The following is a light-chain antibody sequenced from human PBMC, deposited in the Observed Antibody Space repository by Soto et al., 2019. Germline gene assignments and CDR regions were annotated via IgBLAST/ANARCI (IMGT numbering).Light chain of an antibody. V-gene: IGKV1-39*01. CDR3: QQSYSSPWT. CDR1: QTITND. J-gene: IGKJ1*01. Sequence: DIQMTQSPSSLSASVGDRVTITCRARQTITNDLNWYQQKPGKAPKLLIYAASTLLSGVPSRFSGGGSGTDFTLTIDSLQPEDFATYYCQQSYSSPWTFGQGTKVEIK. CDR2: AAS.